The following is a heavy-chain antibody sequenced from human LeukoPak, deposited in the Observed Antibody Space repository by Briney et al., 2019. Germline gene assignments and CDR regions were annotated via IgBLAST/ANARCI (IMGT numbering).Heavy chain of an antibody. CDR2: ISWNSGSI. CDR1: GFTFDDYA. J-gene: IGHJ4*02. Sequence: GGSLRLSCAAPGFTFDDYAMHWVRQAPGKGLEWVSGISWNSGSIGYADSVKGRFTISRDSAKNSLYLQMNSLRAEDMALYYCAKAACSSTSCYAGYFDYWGQGTLVTVSS. D-gene: IGHD2-2*01. CDR3: AKAACSSTSCYAGYFDY. V-gene: IGHV3-9*03.